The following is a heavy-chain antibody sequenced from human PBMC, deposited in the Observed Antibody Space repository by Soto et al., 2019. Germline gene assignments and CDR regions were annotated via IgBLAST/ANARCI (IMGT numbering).Heavy chain of an antibody. Sequence: GGSLRLSCAASGFTFSSYSMNWVRQAPGKGLEWVSSISSSSSYIYYADSVKGRFTISRDNAKNSLYLQMNSLRAEDTAVYYCARSSMDYYDSSGYPYYFDYWGQGTLVTVSS. CDR2: ISSSSSYI. V-gene: IGHV3-21*01. CDR3: ARSSMDYYDSSGYPYYFDY. J-gene: IGHJ4*02. D-gene: IGHD3-22*01. CDR1: GFTFSSYS.